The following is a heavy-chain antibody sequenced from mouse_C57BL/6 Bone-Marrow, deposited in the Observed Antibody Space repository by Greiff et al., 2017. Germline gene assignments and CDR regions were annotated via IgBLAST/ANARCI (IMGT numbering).Heavy chain of an antibody. CDR3: ARHYYGSSYWYFDV. CDR2: IDPSDSYT. J-gene: IGHJ1*03. CDR1: GYTFTSYW. V-gene: IGHV1-59*01. D-gene: IGHD1-1*01. Sequence: QVQLQQPGAELVRPGTSVKLSCKASGYTFTSYWMHWVKQRPGQGLEWIGVIDPSDSYTNYNQKFKGKATLTVDNSSSTAYMQLSILTSDASAVYYCARHYYGSSYWYFDVWGTGTTVTVSS.